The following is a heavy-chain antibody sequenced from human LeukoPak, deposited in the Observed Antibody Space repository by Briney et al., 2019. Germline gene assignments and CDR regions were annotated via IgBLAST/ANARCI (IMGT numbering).Heavy chain of an antibody. D-gene: IGHD3-9*01. CDR2: VYPGDSHL. Sequence: GESLKISCQASGYSFNTYWIGWVRQLPGKGLEWMGIVYPGDSHLKYSPSFQGQVTISADRSISTAYLQWSSLKASDTAIYYCARSMFYWLLSTDNYFDFWGQGTLVTVSS. CDR3: ARSMFYWLLSTDNYFDF. V-gene: IGHV5-51*01. CDR1: GYSFNTYW. J-gene: IGHJ4*02.